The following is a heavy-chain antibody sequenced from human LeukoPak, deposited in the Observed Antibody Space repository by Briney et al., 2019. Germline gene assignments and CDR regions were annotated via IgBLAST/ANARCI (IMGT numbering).Heavy chain of an antibody. V-gene: IGHV3-30-3*01. J-gene: IGHJ4*02. CDR1: GFTFNNYA. D-gene: IGHD3-10*01. CDR3: AKDGKLPEHLYYYQRFDY. Sequence: PGRSLRLSCAASGFTFNNYAIHWVRQAPGKGLEWVAIISFDGGNKYYADSVKGRFTISRDNSKNTLYLQMNSLRAEDTAVYYCAKDGKLPEHLYYYQRFDYWGQGTLVTVSS. CDR2: ISFDGGNK.